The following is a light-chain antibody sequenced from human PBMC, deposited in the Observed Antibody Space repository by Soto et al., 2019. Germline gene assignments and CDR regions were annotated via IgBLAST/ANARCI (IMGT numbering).Light chain of an antibody. V-gene: IGKV3-11*01. CDR3: QQRRYWL. Sequence: VLTQSPATLSLSPGDRATLSCRASQNIDNYLAWYQQKPGQAPRLLIYDASNRASGIPSRFSGSGSGTDFTLTISSLEPEDFAVYFCQQRRYWLFGGGTKVDIK. CDR2: DAS. CDR1: QNIDNY. J-gene: IGKJ4*01.